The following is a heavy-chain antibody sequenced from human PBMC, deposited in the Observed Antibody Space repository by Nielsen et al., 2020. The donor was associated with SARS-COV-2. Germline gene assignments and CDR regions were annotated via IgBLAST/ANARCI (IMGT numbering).Heavy chain of an antibody. CDR1: GFTFSSYA. V-gene: IGHV3-23*01. CDR2: ISGSGGST. J-gene: IGHJ6*02. D-gene: IGHD3-9*01. Sequence: GGSLRLSCAASGFTFSSYAMSWVRQAPGKGLEWVSAISGSGGSTYYADSVKGRFTISRDNSKNTLYLQMNSLRAEDTAVYYCAKDMAYYDILTGHHYGMDVWGQGTTVTVSS. CDR3: AKDMAYYDILTGHHYGMDV.